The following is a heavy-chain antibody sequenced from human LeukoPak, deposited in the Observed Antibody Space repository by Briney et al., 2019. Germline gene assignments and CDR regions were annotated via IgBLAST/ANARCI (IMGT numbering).Heavy chain of an antibody. Sequence: SQTLSLTCAISGDSVSSNSAAWNWIRPSPSRGLEWLGRTYYRSKWYNDYAVSVKSRITINPDTSKNQFSLQLNSVTPEDTAVYFCARIVGATQDFWGQGTLVTVSS. J-gene: IGHJ4*02. CDR1: GDSVSSNSAA. CDR2: TYYRSKWYN. CDR3: ARIVGATQDF. D-gene: IGHD1-26*01. V-gene: IGHV6-1*01.